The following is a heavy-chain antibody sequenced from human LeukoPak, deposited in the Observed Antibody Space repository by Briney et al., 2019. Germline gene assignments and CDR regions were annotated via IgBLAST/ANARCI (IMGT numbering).Heavy chain of an antibody. CDR2: ISAYNGNT. D-gene: IGHD4-23*01. J-gene: IGHJ3*02. Sequence: ASVKVSCQTSGYSFTDYYMHWVRQAPGQGLEWMGWISAYNGNTNYAQKLQGRVTMTTDTSTSTAYMELRSLRSDDTAVYYCARIPPETRHAFDIWGQGTMVTVSS. CDR3: ARIPPETRHAFDI. CDR1: GYSFTDYY. V-gene: IGHV1-18*01.